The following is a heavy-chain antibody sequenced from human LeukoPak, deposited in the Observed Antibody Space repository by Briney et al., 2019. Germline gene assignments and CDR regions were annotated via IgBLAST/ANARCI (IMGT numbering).Heavy chain of an antibody. D-gene: IGHD3-22*01. V-gene: IGHV3-53*01. Sequence: GGSLRLSCAASGFTVSSNYMSWVRQAPGKGLEWLSVIYGGGTTYYADSVKGRFTISRDNSKNTLYLQMNSLRAEDTAVYYCARHDNWAGWFDPWGQGTLVTVSS. CDR1: GFTVSSNY. J-gene: IGHJ5*02. CDR3: ARHDNWAGWFDP. CDR2: IYGGGTT.